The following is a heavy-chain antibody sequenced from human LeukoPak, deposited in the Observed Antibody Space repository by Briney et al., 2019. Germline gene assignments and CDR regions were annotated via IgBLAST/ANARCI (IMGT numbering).Heavy chain of an antibody. CDR1: QFTLSTYW. CDR2: IKQDGSEK. Sequence: GGSLRLSCAASQFTLSTYWMSWVRQAPGKGLEWVAYIKQDGSEKNYVDSVKGRFTISRDNAKNSLYLQMNSLRAEDTAVYYCARNRASLDYWGQGALVTVSS. J-gene: IGHJ4*02. CDR3: ARNRASLDY. D-gene: IGHD2/OR15-2a*01. V-gene: IGHV3-7*04.